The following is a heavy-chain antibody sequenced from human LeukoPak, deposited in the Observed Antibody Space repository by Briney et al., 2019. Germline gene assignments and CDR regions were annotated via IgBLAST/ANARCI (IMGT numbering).Heavy chain of an antibody. D-gene: IGHD6-13*01. CDR3: ASNIAAAGPSPQDY. Sequence: SETLSLTCTVSGYSISSGYYWGWIRQPPGEGLEWIGEINHSGSTNYNPSLKSRVTISVDTSKNQFSLKLSSVTAADTAVYYCASNIAAAGPSPQDYWGQGTLVTVSS. CDR2: INHSGST. CDR1: GYSISSGYY. J-gene: IGHJ4*02. V-gene: IGHV4-38-2*02.